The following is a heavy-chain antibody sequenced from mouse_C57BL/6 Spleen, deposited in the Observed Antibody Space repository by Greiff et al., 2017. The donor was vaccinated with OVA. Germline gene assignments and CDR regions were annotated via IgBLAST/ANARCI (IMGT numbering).Heavy chain of an antibody. V-gene: IGHV1-81*01. CDR2: IYPRSGNT. CDR1: GYTFTSYG. J-gene: IGHJ2*01. CDR3: AFSYGSSFPYYFDY. D-gene: IGHD1-1*01. Sequence: QVQLQQSGAELARPGASVKLSCKASGYTFTSYGISWVKQRTGQGLEWIGEIYPRSGNTYYNEKFKGKATLTADKSSGTAYMELRSLTSEDSAVYFCAFSYGSSFPYYFDYWGQGTTLTVSS.